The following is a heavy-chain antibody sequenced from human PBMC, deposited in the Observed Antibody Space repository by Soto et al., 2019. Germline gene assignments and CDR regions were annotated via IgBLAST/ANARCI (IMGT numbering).Heavy chain of an antibody. V-gene: IGHV3-33*01. J-gene: IGHJ4*02. D-gene: IGHD1-26*01. CDR1: GFTFSSYG. CDR3: ARFSGDYSGSYRRFDY. Sequence: PGGSLRLSCAASGFTFSSYGMHWVRQAPGKGLEWVAVIWYDGSNKYYADSVKGRFTISRDNSKNTLYLQMNSLRAEDTAVYYCARFSGDYSGSYRRFDYWGQGPLVTVAS. CDR2: IWYDGSNK.